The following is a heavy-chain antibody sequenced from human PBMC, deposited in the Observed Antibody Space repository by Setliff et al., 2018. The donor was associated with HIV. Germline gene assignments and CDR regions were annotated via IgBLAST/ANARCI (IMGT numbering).Heavy chain of an antibody. J-gene: IGHJ3*02. CDR2: SRAYNGNT. CDR1: GYTFTTYG. V-gene: IGHV1-18*01. Sequence: ASVKVSCKASGYTFTTYGINWVRQAPGQGLAWMGWSRAYNGNTNYAQKLQGRVTMTTDTSTSTAYMELRSLRSDDTAVYYCARDRAGDAFDIWGQGTMVTVSS. CDR3: ARDRAGDAFDI. D-gene: IGHD3-10*01.